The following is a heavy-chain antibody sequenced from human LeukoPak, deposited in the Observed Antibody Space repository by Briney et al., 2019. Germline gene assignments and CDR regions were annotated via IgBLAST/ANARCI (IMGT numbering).Heavy chain of an antibody. J-gene: IGHJ6*03. V-gene: IGHV4-4*07. CDR1: GGSISSYY. CDR3: AREYSSSWSRSYYYYYYMDV. D-gene: IGHD6-13*01. CDR2: IYTSGST. Sequence: SETLSLTCTVSGGSISSYYWSWIRQPAGKGLEWMGRIYTSGSTNYNPSLKSRVTMSVDTSKNQFSLKLSSVTAADTAVYYCAREYSSSWSRSYYYYYYMDVWGKGTTVTVSS.